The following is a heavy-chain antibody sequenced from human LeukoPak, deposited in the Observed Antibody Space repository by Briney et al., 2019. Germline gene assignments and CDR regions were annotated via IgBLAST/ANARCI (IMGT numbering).Heavy chain of an antibody. D-gene: IGHD4-23*01. CDR3: AKGGFGGGFHYYMDV. V-gene: IGHV3-43D*03. CDR2: ISWDGGST. J-gene: IGHJ6*03. CDR1: GFTFDDYA. Sequence: PGGSLRLSCAASGFTFDDYAMHWVRHAPGKGLEWVSLISWDGGSTYYADSVKGRFTISRDNSKNSLYLQMNSLRAEDTALYYCAKGGFGGGFHYYMDVWGKGTTVTVSS.